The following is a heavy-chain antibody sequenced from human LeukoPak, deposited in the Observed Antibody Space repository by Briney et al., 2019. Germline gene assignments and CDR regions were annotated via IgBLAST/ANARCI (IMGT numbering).Heavy chain of an antibody. CDR1: GGSISPYD. CDR2: SYSSGIT. V-gene: IGHV4-59*01. CDR3: ARGPMVRGYYYAMDV. Sequence: SETLSLTCTVSGGSISPYDWNWIRQPPGKGLEWIGCSYSSGITNYNPSLKSRVTISVDTSKNQFSLKLSSVTAADTAVYHCARGPMVRGYYYAMDVWGRGTTVTVSS. J-gene: IGHJ6*02. D-gene: IGHD3-10*01.